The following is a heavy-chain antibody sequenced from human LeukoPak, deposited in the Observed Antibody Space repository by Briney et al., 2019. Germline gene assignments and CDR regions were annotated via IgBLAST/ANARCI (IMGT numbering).Heavy chain of an antibody. CDR2: IYSGVST. V-gene: IGHV3-53*01. CDR3: ALATIFGAYFYYYYMDV. J-gene: IGHJ6*03. Sequence: GRSLRLSCAPSAFTLSSNYMSWVRQAPGKGLEWVSVIYSGVSTYYADSVKGRFTISTGNSKNTLYLQMNSLRAEDTAVYYCALATIFGAYFYYYYMDVWGKGTTVTVSS. CDR1: AFTLSSNY. D-gene: IGHD5-12*01.